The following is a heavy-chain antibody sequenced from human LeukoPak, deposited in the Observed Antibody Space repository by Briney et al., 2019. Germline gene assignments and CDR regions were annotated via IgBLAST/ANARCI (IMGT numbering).Heavy chain of an antibody. Sequence: ASVKVSCKASGYTFTGYYMHWVRQAPGQGLEWMGWINPNSGGTNYAQKFQGRVTMTRDTSISTAYMEPSRLRSDDTAVYYCARDGDCSSTSCYAYYYYYYYMDVWGKGTTVTVSS. V-gene: IGHV1-2*02. J-gene: IGHJ6*03. CDR1: GYTFTGYY. D-gene: IGHD2-2*01. CDR2: INPNSGGT. CDR3: ARDGDCSSTSCYAYYYYYYYMDV.